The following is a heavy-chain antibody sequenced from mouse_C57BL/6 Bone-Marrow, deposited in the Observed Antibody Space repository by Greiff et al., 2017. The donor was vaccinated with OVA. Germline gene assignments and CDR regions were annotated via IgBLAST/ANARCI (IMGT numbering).Heavy chain of an antibody. CDR3: ASERRLRQWFAY. V-gene: IGHV1-64*01. CDR1: GYTFTSYW. D-gene: IGHD3-2*02. CDR2: IHPNSGST. Sequence: QVQLQQPGAELVKPGASVKLSCKASGYTFTSYWMHWVKQRPGQGLEWIGMIHPNSGSTNYNEKFKSKATLTVDKSSSTAYMQLSSRTSEDSAVYYCASERRLRQWFAYWCQGTLVTVSA. J-gene: IGHJ3*01.